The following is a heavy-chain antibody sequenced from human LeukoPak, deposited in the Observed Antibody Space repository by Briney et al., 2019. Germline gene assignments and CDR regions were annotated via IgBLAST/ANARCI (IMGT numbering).Heavy chain of an antibody. D-gene: IGHD6-13*01. J-gene: IGHJ4*02. V-gene: IGHV1-3*01. CDR2: VNAGNGNT. CDR3: ARSTHSSSWYVAPGY. CDR1: GYIFTKYA. Sequence: ASVKVSCKASGYIFTKYAMHWVRQAPGQRLEWMGWVNAGNGNTKYSQKFQGRVTITRDTSASTAYVELSSLKSEDTAVYYCARSTHSSSWYVAPGYWGQGTLVTVSS.